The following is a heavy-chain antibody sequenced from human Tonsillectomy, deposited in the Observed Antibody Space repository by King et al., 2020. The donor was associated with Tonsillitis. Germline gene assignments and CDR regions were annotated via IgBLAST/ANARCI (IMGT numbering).Heavy chain of an antibody. CDR3: ARGKYDFWSGSPDYFDY. J-gene: IGHJ4*02. CDR1: GGPLSDYY. Sequence: VQLQQWGAGLLKPSETLSLTCAVYGGPLSDYYWSWIRQPPGKGLEWIGDIHHSGSTHFNPSLKSRVTISVPTAKNQFSLKRGSLTAADTAVYYCARGKYDFWSGSPDYFDYWGRGTLVTVSS. D-gene: IGHD3-3*01. V-gene: IGHV4-34*01. CDR2: IHHSGST.